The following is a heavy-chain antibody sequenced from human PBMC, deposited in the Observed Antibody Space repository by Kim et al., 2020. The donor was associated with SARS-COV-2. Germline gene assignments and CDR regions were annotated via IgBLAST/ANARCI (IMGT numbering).Heavy chain of an antibody. CDR3: AKDLRRGRGVAWVNWNYLVYYYGMDV. CDR2: ISGSGGST. Sequence: GGSLRLSCAASGFTFSSYAMGWVRQAPGKGLEWVSAISGSGGSTYYADSVKGRFTISRDNSKNTLYLQMNSLRAEDTAVYYCAKDLRRGRGVAWVNWNYLVYYYGMDVWGQGTTVTVSS. J-gene: IGHJ6*02. CDR1: GFTFSSYA. V-gene: IGHV3-23*01. D-gene: IGHD1-7*01.